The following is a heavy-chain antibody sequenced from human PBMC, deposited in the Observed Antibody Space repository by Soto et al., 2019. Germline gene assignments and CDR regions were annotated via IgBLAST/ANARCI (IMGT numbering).Heavy chain of an antibody. CDR3: ARVPYCISTSCYHERIDP. D-gene: IGHD2-2*01. V-gene: IGHV4-30-2*05. CDR2: IYHSGST. CDR1: GGSISSGGYS. J-gene: IGHJ5*02. Sequence: PSETLSLTCAVSGGSISSGGYSWSWIRQPPGKGLEWIGYIYHSGSTYYNPSLKSRVTISVDTSKNQFSLKLSSVTAADTAVYYCARVPYCISTSCYHERIDPWGQGTLVTVSS.